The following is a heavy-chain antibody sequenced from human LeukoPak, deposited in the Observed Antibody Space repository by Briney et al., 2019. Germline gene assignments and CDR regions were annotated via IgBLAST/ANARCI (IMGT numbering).Heavy chain of an antibody. CDR1: GFTFSSYA. V-gene: IGHV3-30-3*01. CDR3: ARGSGSSGYYNTDY. CDR2: ISYDGSNK. D-gene: IGHD3-22*01. Sequence: AGGSLRLSCAASGFTFSSYAMHWVRQAPGKGLECVAVISYDGSNKYYADSVKGRFTISRDNSKNTLYLQMNSLRAEDTAVYYCARGSGSSGYYNTDYWGQGTLVTVSS. J-gene: IGHJ4*02.